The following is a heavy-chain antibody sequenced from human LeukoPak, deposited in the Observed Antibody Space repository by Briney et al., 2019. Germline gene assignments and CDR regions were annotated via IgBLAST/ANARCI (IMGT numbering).Heavy chain of an antibody. CDR2: ISYSGGST. Sequence: GGSLRLSCAASGFTFSSYAVSWVRQTPGKGLEWVSSISYSGGSTHYADSVKGRFTISRDNSKNTLYLQMNSLRAEDTAVYYCVKSGSGSYYNPDFDYWGQGTLVTLYS. V-gene: IGHV3-23*01. CDR1: GFTFSSYA. CDR3: VKSGSGSYYNPDFDY. J-gene: IGHJ4*02. D-gene: IGHD3-10*01.